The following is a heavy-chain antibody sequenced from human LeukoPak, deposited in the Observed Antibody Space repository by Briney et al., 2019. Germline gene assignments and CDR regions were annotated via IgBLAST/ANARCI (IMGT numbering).Heavy chain of an antibody. J-gene: IGHJ4*02. CDR1: GFTFSNHG. Sequence: GSLRLSCAASGFTFSNHGMHWVRQAPGKGPKWVALIWYDGSNKYCGDSVKGRFTISRDNSKNTVYLQMNSLRAEDTGVYYCARDRLEAVTDDDYFDYWGQGTLVTVSS. CDR3: ARDRLEAVTDDDYFDY. V-gene: IGHV3-33*01. D-gene: IGHD2-21*02. CDR2: IWYDGSNK.